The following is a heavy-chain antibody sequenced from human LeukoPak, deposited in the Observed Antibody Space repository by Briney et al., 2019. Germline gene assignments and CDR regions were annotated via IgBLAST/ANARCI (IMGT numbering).Heavy chain of an antibody. CDR2: IKQDGSEK. D-gene: IGHD4-17*01. CDR1: GFTFSSYW. J-gene: IGHJ4*02. CDR3: ARGQTTMTN. Sequence: EGSLRLSCAASGFTFSSYWMSWVRQAPGKGLEWVANIKQDGSEKSYVDSVKGRFTISRDNTKNSLYLQMNSLRAEDTAVYYCARGQTTMTNRGQGTLVTVSS. V-gene: IGHV3-7*03.